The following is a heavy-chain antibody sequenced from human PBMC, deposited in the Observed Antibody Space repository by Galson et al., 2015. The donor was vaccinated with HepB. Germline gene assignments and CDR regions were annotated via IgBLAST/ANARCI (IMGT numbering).Heavy chain of an antibody. CDR2: IRNRANNYAT. CDR3: TRPGYGSSWFLDYSHGMDI. J-gene: IGHJ6*02. V-gene: IGHV3-73*01. CDR1: GFTFSGSG. Sequence: LRLSCAASGFTFSGSGIHWVRLASGKGLEWVGRIRNRANNYATAYAASVRGRFTVSRDDSKNTAYLHMNSLKTEDTAVYYCTRPGYGSSWFLDYSHGMDIWGQGTTVIVS. D-gene: IGHD6-13*01.